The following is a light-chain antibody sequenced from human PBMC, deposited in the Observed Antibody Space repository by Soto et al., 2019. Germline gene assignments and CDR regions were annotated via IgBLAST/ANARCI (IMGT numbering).Light chain of an antibody. Sequence: ENVLTQSPGTLSLSPGERATLSCRASQSVGSYLGWYQKTPGQAPRLLTYGASNRATDIPDRFSGRGSGTDFTLTTCRLEPEDLAVYDCQHYGGPPPWTFGQGTKVEVK. V-gene: IGKV3-20*01. J-gene: IGKJ1*01. CDR2: GAS. CDR1: QSVGSY. CDR3: QHYGGPPPWT.